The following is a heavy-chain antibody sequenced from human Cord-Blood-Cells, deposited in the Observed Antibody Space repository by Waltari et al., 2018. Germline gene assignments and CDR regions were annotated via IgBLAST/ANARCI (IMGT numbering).Heavy chain of an antibody. Sequence: QVQLQQWGAGLLKPSETLSLTCAVYGGSFSGYYWSWLRPPPGKGLEWIGEINHSGSTNYNPSLKSRVTISVDTSKNQFSLKLSSVTAADTAVYYCASGVVVVPAATSRSWYFDLWGRGTLVTVSS. CDR2: INHSGST. CDR1: GGSFSGYY. V-gene: IGHV4-34*01. D-gene: IGHD2-2*01. CDR3: ASGVVVVPAATSRSWYFDL. J-gene: IGHJ2*01.